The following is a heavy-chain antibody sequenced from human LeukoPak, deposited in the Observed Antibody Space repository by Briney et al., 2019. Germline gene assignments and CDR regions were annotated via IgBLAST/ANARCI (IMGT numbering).Heavy chain of an antibody. Sequence: QPGGSLRLSCAASGFTFSKYDMHWVRQAPGKGLEWVAEISFDGSNTHHADSVKGRFTASRDNSKNTLYLQMNSLRVEDTAVYYCATRGFRFRFGEGPSFDPWGQGTLVTVSS. V-gene: IGHV3-30*03. J-gene: IGHJ5*02. D-gene: IGHD3-16*01. CDR2: ISFDGSNT. CDR3: ATRGFRFRFGEGPSFDP. CDR1: GFTFSKYD.